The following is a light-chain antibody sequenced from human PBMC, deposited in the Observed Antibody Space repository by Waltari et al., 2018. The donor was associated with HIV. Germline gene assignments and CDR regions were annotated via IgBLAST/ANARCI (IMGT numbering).Light chain of an antibody. V-gene: IGLV3-25*03. CDR3: QSADTGGTRV. Sequence: SFELTQPPSVSVSPGQTAWITCSGDALARQYFYWYQHKPGKAPVVVIYKDTERPSGSPERLSGSSSGTTVTVTINGVQAEDEADYYCQSADTGGTRVFGSVTKVTVL. CDR1: ALARQY. J-gene: IGLJ1*01. CDR2: KDT.